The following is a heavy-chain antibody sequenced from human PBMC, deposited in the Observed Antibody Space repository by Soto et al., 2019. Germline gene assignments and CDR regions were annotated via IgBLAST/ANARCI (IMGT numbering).Heavy chain of an antibody. J-gene: IGHJ4*02. CDR3: AKVMDDYIWGSPLRDY. CDR1: GFTVSTKY. Sequence: EVQLVESGGGLVQPGGSLRLSCAASGFTVSTKYMSWVRQAPGKGLEWVSVIYSGGSTYYADSVKGRFTISRDNSKNTLYLQMNSLRAEDTAVYYCAKVMDDYIWGSPLRDYWGQGTLVTVSS. D-gene: IGHD3-16*01. V-gene: IGHV3-66*01. CDR2: IYSGGST.